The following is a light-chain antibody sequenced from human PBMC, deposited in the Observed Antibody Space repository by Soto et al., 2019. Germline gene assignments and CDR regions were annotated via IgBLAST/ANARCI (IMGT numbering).Light chain of an antibody. J-gene: IGKJ1*01. CDR1: QSVRSN. V-gene: IGKV3-15*01. CDR2: DAS. CDR3: QQYSNWRT. Sequence: EIVMTQSPATLSVSPGDRATLSCRASQSVRSNLAWYQQRPGQAPRLLIYDASTRATGIPARISGSGSGTEFTLTISGLQSEDFAVYYCQQYSNWRTFGQGTKVAIK.